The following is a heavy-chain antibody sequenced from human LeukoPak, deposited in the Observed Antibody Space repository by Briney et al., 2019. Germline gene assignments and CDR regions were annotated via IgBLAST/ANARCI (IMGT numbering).Heavy chain of an antibody. Sequence: PGASLRLSCAASGFTFSSYDMSWVRQAPGKGLEWVSAISGSGGSTYYADSVKGRFTISRDNSKNTLYLQMNSLRAEDTAVYYCAKDTERLTIFGVVSAYGMDVWGQGTTVTVSS. CDR1: GFTFSSYD. D-gene: IGHD3-3*01. J-gene: IGHJ6*02. CDR2: ISGSGGST. V-gene: IGHV3-23*01. CDR3: AKDTERLTIFGVVSAYGMDV.